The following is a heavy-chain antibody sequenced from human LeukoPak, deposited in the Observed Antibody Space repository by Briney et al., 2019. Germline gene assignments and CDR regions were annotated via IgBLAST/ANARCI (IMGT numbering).Heavy chain of an antibody. CDR2: ISVYNGNT. Sequence: ASVKVSCKASGYTFTSYGISWVRQAPGQGLEWMGWISVYNGNTNYPQRLQGRVTMTTDTSTTTAYMELGSLRSDDTAVYYCARDINGYYYDSHGYYPTDFWGQGTLVTVSS. CDR3: ARDINGYYYDSHGYYPTDF. V-gene: IGHV1-18*01. D-gene: IGHD3-22*01. CDR1: GYTFTSYG. J-gene: IGHJ4*02.